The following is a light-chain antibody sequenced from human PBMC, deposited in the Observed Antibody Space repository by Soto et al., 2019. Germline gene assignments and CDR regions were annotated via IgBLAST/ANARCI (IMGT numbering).Light chain of an antibody. CDR2: DVT. Sequence: QSALTQPRSVSGSPGQSVTISCTGTSSDGGRYDYVSWYQQHPGKAPKLIVYDVTERPSGVPDRFSGSKSGNTASLTISGLQAEDEADYSCCSFAGSYSYVFGTGTKVTVL. J-gene: IGLJ1*01. CDR1: SSDGGRYDY. V-gene: IGLV2-11*01. CDR3: CSFAGSYSYV.